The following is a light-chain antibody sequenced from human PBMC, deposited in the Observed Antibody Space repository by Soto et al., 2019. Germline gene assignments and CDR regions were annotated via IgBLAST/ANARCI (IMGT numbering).Light chain of an antibody. Sequence: EIVMTQSPATLSVSPGERATLSCRASQSISNKLVWYQQKLGQAPRLLIYGASNRATGIPDRFSGSGSGTDFTLTISRLEPEDFAVYYCQQYGSSGTFGQGTKVE. V-gene: IGKV3-20*01. CDR2: GAS. CDR3: QQYGSSGT. CDR1: QSISNK. J-gene: IGKJ1*01.